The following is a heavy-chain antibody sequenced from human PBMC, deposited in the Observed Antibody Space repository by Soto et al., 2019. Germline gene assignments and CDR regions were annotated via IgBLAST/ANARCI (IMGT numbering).Heavy chain of an antibody. Sequence: PGESLKISCKGSGYSFTSYWISWVRQMPGKGLEWMGRIDPSDSYTNYSPSFQGHVTISADKSISTAYLQWSSLKASDTAMYYCARLPRSSWRSYYYYYGMDVWGQGTTVTVSS. CDR3: ARLPRSSWRSYYYYYGMDV. CDR2: IDPSDSYT. D-gene: IGHD2-2*01. V-gene: IGHV5-10-1*01. J-gene: IGHJ6*02. CDR1: GYSFTSYW.